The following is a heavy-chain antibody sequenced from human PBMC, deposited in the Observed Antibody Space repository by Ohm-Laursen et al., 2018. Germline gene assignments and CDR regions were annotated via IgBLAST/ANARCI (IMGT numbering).Heavy chain of an antibody. CDR3: SRLRLLDRSAFDP. J-gene: IGHJ5*02. Sequence: SDTLSLTCTVSGGPISSYYWSWIRQPAGKGLEWIGRIYTSGSTNYNPSLKSRVTMSVDTSKNQFSLKLSSVTAADTAVYYCSRLRLLDRSAFDPWGQGTLVTVSS. V-gene: IGHV4-4*07. CDR1: GGPISSYY. D-gene: IGHD3-22*01. CDR2: IYTSGST.